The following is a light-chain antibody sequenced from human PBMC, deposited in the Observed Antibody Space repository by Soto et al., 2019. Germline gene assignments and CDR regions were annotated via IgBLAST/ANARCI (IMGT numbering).Light chain of an antibody. CDR2: AAS. J-gene: IGKJ4*01. Sequence: DIQMTQSRSAVSASVGDRVTITCRASQGINNYLAWFQQKPGKAPKRLIYAASNLQTGGPSRFSGSGSGTEFTLTISSLQPEDFATYYCRQHNTSPLTFGGGTKVDIK. CDR1: QGINNY. V-gene: IGKV1-17*03. CDR3: RQHNTSPLT.